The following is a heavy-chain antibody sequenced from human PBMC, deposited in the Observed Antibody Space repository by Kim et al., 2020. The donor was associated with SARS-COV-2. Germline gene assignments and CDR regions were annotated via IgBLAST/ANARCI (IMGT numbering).Heavy chain of an antibody. CDR3: ARVPERSNWYFDV. J-gene: IGHJ2*01. V-gene: IGHV4-39*01. CDR2: IHYTGNT. Sequence: SETLSLTCTVSGGSFSSSSYYWGWIRQPPGKGLEWIGSIHYTGNTHYNPSLKSRVTISVDTSKNQFSLKQRSVTAADTAVYHCARVPERSNWYFDVWGRGTLVTVSS. CDR1: GGSFSSSSYY. D-gene: IGHD4-4*01.